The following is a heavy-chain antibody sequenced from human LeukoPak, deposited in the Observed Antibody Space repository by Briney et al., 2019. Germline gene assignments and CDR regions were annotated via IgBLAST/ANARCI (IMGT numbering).Heavy chain of an antibody. CDR3: AIGYSSGWYYFDY. CDR1: GYTFTAYY. D-gene: IGHD6-19*01. Sequence: ASVKVSFKASGYTFTAYYMHWVRQAPGQGLEWMGRINPNSGGTNFAQKFQGRVTMTRDTSISTAYMELSRLTSDDTAVYYCAIGYSSGWYYFDYWGQGTLVTDSS. CDR2: INPNSGGT. J-gene: IGHJ4*02. V-gene: IGHV1-2*02.